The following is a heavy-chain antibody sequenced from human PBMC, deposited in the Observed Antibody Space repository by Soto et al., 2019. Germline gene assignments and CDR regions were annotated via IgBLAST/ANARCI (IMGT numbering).Heavy chain of an antibody. CDR2: INPSGGST. J-gene: IGHJ6*02. V-gene: IGHV1-46*01. CDR3: AGAAIEAGATPGRDV. D-gene: IGHD1-26*01. Sequence: ASVKVSCKASGYTFTSYYMHWVRQAPGQGLEWMGIINPSGGSTSYAQKFQGRVTMTTDTSTSTVYMELSRLRSDDPAVYYCAGAAIEAGATPGRDVWGQGTTVPVPS. CDR1: GYTFTSYY.